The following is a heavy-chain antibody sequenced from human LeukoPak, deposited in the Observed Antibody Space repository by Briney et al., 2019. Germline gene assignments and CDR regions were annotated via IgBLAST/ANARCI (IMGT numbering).Heavy chain of an antibody. CDR1: EGTFSSYA. V-gene: IGHV1-69*04. CDR3: ARTGFGDNWFDP. J-gene: IGHJ5*02. Sequence: SVKVSCKASEGTFSSYAISWVRQAPGQGLEWMGRIIPILGIANYAQKFQGRVTITADKSTSTAYMELSSLRSEDTAVYYCARTGFGDNWFDPWGQGTLVTVSS. CDR2: IIPILGIA. D-gene: IGHD3-10*01.